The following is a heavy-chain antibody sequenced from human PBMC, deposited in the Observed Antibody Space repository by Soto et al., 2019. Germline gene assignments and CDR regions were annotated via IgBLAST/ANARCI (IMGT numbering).Heavy chain of an antibody. D-gene: IGHD3-16*02. J-gene: IGHJ6*02. CDR2: IYYSGST. Sequence: ETLSLTCTVSGGSISSYYWSWIRQPPGKGLEWIGYIYYSGSTNYNPSLKSRVTISVDTSKNQFSLKLSSVTAADTAVYYCARAIRGLSQYYGMDVWGQGTTVTVSS. CDR1: GGSISSYY. CDR3: ARAIRGLSQYYGMDV. V-gene: IGHV4-59*01.